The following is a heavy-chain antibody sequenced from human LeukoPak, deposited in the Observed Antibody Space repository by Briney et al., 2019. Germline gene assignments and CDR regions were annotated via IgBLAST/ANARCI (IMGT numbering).Heavy chain of an antibody. CDR1: GFTFSSYA. V-gene: IGHV3-20*04. CDR3: AKGARSSSGYTTD. J-gene: IGHJ4*02. D-gene: IGHD3-22*01. CDR2: INWNSVSA. Sequence: GGSLRLSCAASGFTFSSYALSWVRQAPGKGLEWVAGINWNSVSAVYADSLKGRLTISRDNAKNSLFLQMNSLKTEDTAFYYCAKGARSSSGYTTDWGQGILVTVSS.